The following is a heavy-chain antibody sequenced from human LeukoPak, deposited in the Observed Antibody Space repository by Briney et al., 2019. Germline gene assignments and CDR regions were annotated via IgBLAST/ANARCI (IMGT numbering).Heavy chain of an antibody. CDR2: ISAYSGNT. Sequence: ASVKVSCKASGYTFTSYCISWVRQAPGQGLELMGWISAYSGNTKYAQKLQGRVTMTTDTSTSTAYMELRSLRSDDTAVYYCARGQAVAGTPYYFDYWGQGTLVTVSS. J-gene: IGHJ4*02. CDR3: ARGQAVAGTPYYFDY. CDR1: GYTFTSYC. V-gene: IGHV1-18*01. D-gene: IGHD6-19*01.